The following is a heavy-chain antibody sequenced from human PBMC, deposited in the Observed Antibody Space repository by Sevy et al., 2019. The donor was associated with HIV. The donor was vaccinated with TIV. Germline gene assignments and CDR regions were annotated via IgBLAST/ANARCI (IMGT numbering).Heavy chain of an antibody. CDR3: ARAGAVWFGELFPFDY. Sequence: GGSLRLSCAASGFTFSSYSMNWVRQAPGKGLEWVSYISSSSSTIYYADSVKGRFTISRDNAKNSLYLQMNSLRDEDTAVYYCARAGAVWFGELFPFDYWGQGTLVTVSS. J-gene: IGHJ4*02. CDR2: ISSSSSTI. V-gene: IGHV3-48*02. D-gene: IGHD3-10*01. CDR1: GFTFSSYS.